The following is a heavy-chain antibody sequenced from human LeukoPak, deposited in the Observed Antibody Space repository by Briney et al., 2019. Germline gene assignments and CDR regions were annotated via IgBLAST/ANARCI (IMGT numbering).Heavy chain of an antibody. CDR3: ARGRVLRFLEWLLWGFDY. CDR1: GGTFSSYT. Sequence: GSSVKVSCEASGGTFSSYTISWVRQAPGQGLEWMGRIIPILGIANYAQKFQGRVTITADKSTSTAYMELSSLRSEDTAVYYCARGRVLRFLEWLLWGFDYWGQGTLVTVSS. J-gene: IGHJ4*02. D-gene: IGHD3-3*01. CDR2: IIPILGIA. V-gene: IGHV1-69*02.